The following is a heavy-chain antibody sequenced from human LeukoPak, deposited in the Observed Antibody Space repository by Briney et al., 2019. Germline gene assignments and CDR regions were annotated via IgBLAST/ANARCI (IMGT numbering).Heavy chain of an antibody. CDR2: IYYSGST. D-gene: IGHD4-23*01. Sequence: PSETLSLTCTVSGGSISSSSYYWGWIRQPPGKGLEWIGSIYYSGSTYYNPSLKSRVTISVDTSKNQFSLKLSSVTAADTAVYYCARDPQIYGGNSNWGQGTLVTVSS. CDR3: ARDPQIYGGNSN. V-gene: IGHV4-39*02. J-gene: IGHJ4*02. CDR1: GGSISSSSYY.